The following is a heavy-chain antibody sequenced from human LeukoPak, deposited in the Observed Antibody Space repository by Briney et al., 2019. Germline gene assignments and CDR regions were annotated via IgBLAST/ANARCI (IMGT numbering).Heavy chain of an antibody. CDR2: ISYDGSNK. V-gene: IGHV3-30*18. J-gene: IGHJ4*02. Sequence: GRSLRLSCAASGFTFSSYGMHWVRQAPGKGLEWVAVISYDGSNKYYADSVKGRFTISRDNSKNTLYLQMNSLRAEDTAVYYCAKDLGAAVPAAMGLDYWGQGTLVTVSS. D-gene: IGHD2-2*01. CDR1: GFTFSSYG. CDR3: AKDLGAAVPAAMGLDY.